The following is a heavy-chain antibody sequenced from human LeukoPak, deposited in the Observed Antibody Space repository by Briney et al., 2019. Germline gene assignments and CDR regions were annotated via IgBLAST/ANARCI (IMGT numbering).Heavy chain of an antibody. Sequence: AGGSLRLSCAASGFTFDDYAMHWVRQAPGKGLEWVSGISWNSGSIGYADSVKGRFTISRDNAKNSLYLQMNSLRAEDTALYYCAKALGYSYEDYWGQGTLVTVSS. D-gene: IGHD5-18*01. CDR3: AKALGYSYEDY. CDR2: ISWNSGSI. CDR1: GFTFDDYA. J-gene: IGHJ4*02. V-gene: IGHV3-9*01.